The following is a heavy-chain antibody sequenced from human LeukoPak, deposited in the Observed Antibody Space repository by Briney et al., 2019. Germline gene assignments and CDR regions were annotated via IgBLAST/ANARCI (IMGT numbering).Heavy chain of an antibody. J-gene: IGHJ3*02. CDR2: IYYSGST. CDR1: GGSIRSGNYY. V-gene: IGHV4-39*07. CDR3: ASALITMVRDRDAFDI. D-gene: IGHD3-10*01. Sequence: SETLSLTCTVSGGSIRSGNYYRACIRQPPGEGLEWIGSIYYSGSTYYNPSLKSRVTISVDTTKNQFSLKLSSVTAADTAVYYCASALITMVRDRDAFDIWGQGTMVTVSS.